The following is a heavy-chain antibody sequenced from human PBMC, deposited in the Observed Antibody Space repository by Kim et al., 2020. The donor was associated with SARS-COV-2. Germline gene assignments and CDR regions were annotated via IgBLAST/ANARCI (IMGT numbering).Heavy chain of an antibody. V-gene: IGHV4-34*01. CDR1: GGSFSSYY. Sequence: SETLSLTCAVYGGSFSSYYWSWIRQPPGKGLEWIGEINHSGSTNYNPSLKSRVTISADTSKNQFSLKMSSVTAADTAVYYCATRDYWGQEALVTVSS. CDR2: INHSGST. CDR3: ATRDY. J-gene: IGHJ4*02.